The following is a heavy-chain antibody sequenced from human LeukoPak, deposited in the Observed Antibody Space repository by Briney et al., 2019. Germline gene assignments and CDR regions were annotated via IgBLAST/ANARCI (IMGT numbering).Heavy chain of an antibody. D-gene: IGHD5-18*01. Sequence: PGGSLRLSCAASGFTFSSYWMHWVRQAPGKWRVGVSRVISDGSGTLYADSVKGRFTISRDNAKNTLYLQMNSLRAEDTAVYYCTRSSAYSYGLSWGQGTLVTVSS. CDR2: VISDGSGT. CDR1: GFTFSSYW. V-gene: IGHV3-74*01. CDR3: TRSSAYSYGLS. J-gene: IGHJ4*02.